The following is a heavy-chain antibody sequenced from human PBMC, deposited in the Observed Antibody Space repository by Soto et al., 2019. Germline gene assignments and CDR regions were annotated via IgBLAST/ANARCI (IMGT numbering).Heavy chain of an antibody. CDR2: IYYSGST. J-gene: IGHJ4*02. CDR3: AGLGQGLGHFDY. D-gene: IGHD6-19*01. V-gene: IGHV4-39*01. Sequence: TGGSTIINSFYRGLIRQPPGKGLEWIGSIYYSGSTYYNPSLKSRVTISVDPSKNQFSLKLSSVTAADTAVSYCAGLGQGLGHFDYLAQRDPVTVSS. CDR1: GGSTIINSFY.